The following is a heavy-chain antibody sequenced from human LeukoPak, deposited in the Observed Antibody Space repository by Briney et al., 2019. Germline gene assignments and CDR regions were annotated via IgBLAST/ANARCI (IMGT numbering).Heavy chain of an antibody. J-gene: IGHJ6*03. CDR3: ARGPNHYYYMDF. Sequence: ASMKVSCKASGYSFTGYYIHWVRQAPGQGLEWMGWINPDGGVTKSAQNFQGRVTMTRDKSINTVYMELSGLTSDDTALYYCARGPNHYYYMDFWGTGTTVSVS. CDR2: INPDGGVT. V-gene: IGHV1-2*02. CDR1: GYSFTGYY. D-gene: IGHD2-8*01.